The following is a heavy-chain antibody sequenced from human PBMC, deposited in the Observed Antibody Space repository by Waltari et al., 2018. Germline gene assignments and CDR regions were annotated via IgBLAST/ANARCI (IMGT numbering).Heavy chain of an antibody. CDR1: EAIFTTDE. D-gene: IGHD3-16*02. CDR2: IIPIFGTA. J-gene: IGHJ3*02. V-gene: IGHV1-69*01. CDR3: ARVDLITFGGVIVIPNAFDI. Sequence: QEHLVQSGTEVKQPGASVKVSCKASEAIFTTDEINWVRQAAGQGLEWMGWIIPIFGTANYAQKFQGRVTITADESTSTAYMELSSLRSEDTAVYYCARVDLITFGGVIVIPNAFDIWGQGTMVTVSS.